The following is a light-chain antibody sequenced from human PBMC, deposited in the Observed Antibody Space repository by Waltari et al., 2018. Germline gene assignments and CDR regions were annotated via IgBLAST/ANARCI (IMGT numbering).Light chain of an antibody. V-gene: IGLV2-23*02. J-gene: IGLJ2*01. CDR2: DVS. CDR1: SSDVGGYNY. Sequence: QSVLTQPASVSGSPGQSITISCTGTSSDVGGYNYVSWYQRHPGKAPKVMSFDVSKRPSGVSDRFSGSKAGNTASLTISGLQAEDEADYYGCSHAGSGTFWVFGGGTKLTVL. CDR3: CSHAGSGTFWV.